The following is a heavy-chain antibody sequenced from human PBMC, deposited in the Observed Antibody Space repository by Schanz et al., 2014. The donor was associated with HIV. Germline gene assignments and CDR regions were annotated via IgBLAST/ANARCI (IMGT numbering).Heavy chain of an antibody. CDR3: ASDGSGSYLTLSLLYYGMDV. D-gene: IGHD3-10*01. Sequence: QVQLVESGGGVVQPGRSPTLSCAGSGFTFSSYAMHWVRQAPGKGLEWVAVISDDGSKKYYADSLKGRFAISRDQSTNTLYLQMNSLTAEDTAVYYCASDGSGSYLTLSLLYYGMDVWGQGTTVTVSS. J-gene: IGHJ6*02. CDR2: ISDDGSKK. CDR1: GFTFSSYA. V-gene: IGHV3-30*09.